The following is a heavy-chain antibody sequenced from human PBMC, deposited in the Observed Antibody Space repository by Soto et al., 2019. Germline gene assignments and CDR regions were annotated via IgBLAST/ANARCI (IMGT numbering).Heavy chain of an antibody. D-gene: IGHD6-13*01. CDR1: GYRFTSYW. V-gene: IGHV5-51*01. Sequence: GESLKLSCKASGYRFTSYWIGWVRQMPGKGLEWMGIIYPGDSDTRYSPSFQGQVTISVDKSINTAYLQWSSLKASDTAMYYCARLLSSYSSSWYWAFDVWGQGTMVTVSS. CDR3: ARLLSSYSSSWYWAFDV. CDR2: IYPGDSDT. J-gene: IGHJ3*01.